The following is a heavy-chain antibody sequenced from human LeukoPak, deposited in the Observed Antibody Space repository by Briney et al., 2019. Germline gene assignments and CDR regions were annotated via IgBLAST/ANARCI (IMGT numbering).Heavy chain of an antibody. CDR3: ARPQYSSSWSATDY. J-gene: IGHJ4*02. V-gene: IGHV1-2*02. Sequence: GRSLRLSCAASGFTFSGSAMHWVRQAPGQGLEWMGWINPNSGGTNYAQKFQGRVTMTRDTSISTAYMELSRLRSDDTAVYYCARPQYSSSWSATDYWGQGTLVTVSS. CDR2: INPNSGGT. D-gene: IGHD6-13*01. CDR1: GFTFSGSA.